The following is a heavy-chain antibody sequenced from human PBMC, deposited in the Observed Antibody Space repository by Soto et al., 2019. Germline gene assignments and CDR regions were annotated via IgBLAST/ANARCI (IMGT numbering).Heavy chain of an antibody. CDR2: VFYNEII. CDR1: GVSISSYY. D-gene: IGHD2-15*01. CDR3: ARGGGYDSFDF. Sequence: SETLSLTCAVSGVSISSYYSSWIRQPPGKGLEWIGYVFYNEIINYSPSLKGRVTMSMEMSTNHFSLSLSSMTAADKAVYYCARGGGYDSFDFWGQGIQVTVSS. J-gene: IGHJ4*02. V-gene: IGHV4-59*12.